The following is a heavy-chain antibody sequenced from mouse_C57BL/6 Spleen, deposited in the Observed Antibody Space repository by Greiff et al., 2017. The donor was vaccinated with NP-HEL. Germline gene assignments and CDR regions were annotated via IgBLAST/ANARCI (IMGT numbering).Heavy chain of an antibody. Sequence: QVQLKQSGPELVKPGASVKISCKASGYAFSSSWMNWVKQRPGKGLEWIGRIYPGDGDTNYNGKFKGKATLTADKSSSTAYMQLRSLTSEDSAVYFCARDYSNYLDDWGQRTSGTVSS. J-gene: IGHJ4*01. CDR3: ARDYSNYLDD. CDR1: GYAFSSSW. CDR2: IYPGDGDT. V-gene: IGHV1-82*01. D-gene: IGHD2-5*01.